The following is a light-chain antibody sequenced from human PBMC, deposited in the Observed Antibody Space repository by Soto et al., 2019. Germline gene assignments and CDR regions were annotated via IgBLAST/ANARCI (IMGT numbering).Light chain of an antibody. V-gene: IGKV1-5*03. Sequence: DIQMTQSPSTLSGSVGDRVTITCRASQTISSWLAWYQQKTGKTPKLLIYKASTLKSGVPSRFSGSGSGTEFTLTISSLQTDDFATYYCQHYNSYSEAFGQGTKVDIK. J-gene: IGKJ1*01. CDR2: KAS. CDR3: QHYNSYSEA. CDR1: QTISSW.